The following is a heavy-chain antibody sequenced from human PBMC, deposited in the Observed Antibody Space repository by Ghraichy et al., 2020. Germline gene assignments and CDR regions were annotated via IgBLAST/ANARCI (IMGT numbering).Heavy chain of an antibody. CDR1: GGSISSGGYY. D-gene: IGHD3-3*01. CDR3: ARDVTIFGVVNHYYYGMDV. Sequence: SETLSLTCTVSGGSISSGGYYWSWIRQHPGKGLEWIGYIYYSGSTYYNPSLKSRVTISVDTSKNQFSLKLSSVTAADTAVYYCARDVTIFGVVNHYYYGMDVWGQGTTVTVSS. V-gene: IGHV4-31*03. CDR2: IYYSGST. J-gene: IGHJ6*02.